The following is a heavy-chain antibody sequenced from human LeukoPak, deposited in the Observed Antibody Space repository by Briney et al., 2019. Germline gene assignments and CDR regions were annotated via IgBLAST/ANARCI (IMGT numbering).Heavy chain of an antibody. Sequence: QSGVSLRLSCAASGFRFSSYWMSWVRQAPGKGQEWVSIIRDRGDTYYADSVRGRFTISRDNSKNTVFLRMNSLRAEDTALYYCAKAGTSSGSSPWDWGQGTLVTVSS. CDR2: IRDRGDT. V-gene: IGHV3-23*01. J-gene: IGHJ4*02. CDR3: AKAGTSSGSSPWD. CDR1: GFRFSSYW. D-gene: IGHD6-13*01.